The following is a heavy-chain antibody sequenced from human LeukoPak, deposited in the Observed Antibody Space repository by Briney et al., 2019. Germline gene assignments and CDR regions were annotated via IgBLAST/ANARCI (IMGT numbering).Heavy chain of an antibody. D-gene: IGHD5-12*01. J-gene: IGHJ4*02. CDR3: AGDGATIIRYYFDY. CDR1: GSTFSSYS. Sequence: PGGSLRLSCAASGSTFSSYSMNWVRQAPGKGLEWVSSISSSSSYIYYADSVKGRFTISRDNAKNSLYLQMNSLRAEDTAVYYCAGDGATIIRYYFDYWGQGTLVTVSS. V-gene: IGHV3-21*01. CDR2: ISSSSSYI.